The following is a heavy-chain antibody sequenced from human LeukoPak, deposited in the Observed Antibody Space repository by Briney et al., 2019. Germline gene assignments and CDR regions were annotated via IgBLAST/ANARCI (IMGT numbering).Heavy chain of an antibody. V-gene: IGHV1-8*01. CDR1: GYTFTSYD. Sequence: ASVKVSCKASGYTFTSYDINWVRQATGQGLEWMGWMNPNSGNTGYAQKFQGRVTMTRNTSISTAYMELSSLRSEDTAVYYCARAGGWELSDAFDIWGQGTMVTVSS. CDR3: ARAGGWELSDAFDI. J-gene: IGHJ3*02. D-gene: IGHD1-26*01. CDR2: MNPNSGNT.